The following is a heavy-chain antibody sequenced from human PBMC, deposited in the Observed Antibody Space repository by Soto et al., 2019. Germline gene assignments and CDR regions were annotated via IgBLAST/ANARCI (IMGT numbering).Heavy chain of an antibody. V-gene: IGHV1-69*13. CDR2: IIPIFGTA. J-gene: IGHJ6*02. Sequence: GASVKVSCKASGGTFSSYAISWVRQAPGQGLEWMGGIIPIFGTANYAQKFQGRVTITADESTSTAYMELSSLRSEDTAVYYCARGHIVVVTAYYGMDVWGQGTTVTVSS. D-gene: IGHD2-21*02. CDR1: GGTFSSYA. CDR3: ARGHIVVVTAYYGMDV.